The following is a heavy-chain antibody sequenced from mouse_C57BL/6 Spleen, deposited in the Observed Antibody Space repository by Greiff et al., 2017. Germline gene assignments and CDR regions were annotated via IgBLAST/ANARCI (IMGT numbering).Heavy chain of an antibody. CDR2: IRLKSDNYAT. V-gene: IGHV6-3*01. Sequence: EVMLVESGGGLVQPGGSMKLSCVASGFTFSNYWMNWVRQSPETGLEWVAQIRLKSDNYATHYAASVKGRFTISRDDSKSSVYLQMNNLRAEDTGIYYCTEGGHYFDYWGQGTTLTVSS. CDR3: TEGGHYFDY. J-gene: IGHJ2*01. CDR1: GFTFSNYW.